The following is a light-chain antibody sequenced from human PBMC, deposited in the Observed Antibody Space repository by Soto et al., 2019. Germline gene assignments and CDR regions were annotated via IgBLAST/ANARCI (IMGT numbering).Light chain of an antibody. CDR3: SSYAGTDNFDV. J-gene: IGLJ1*01. CDR1: SSDVGGYNY. V-gene: IGLV2-8*01. Sequence: QSALTQPPSASGSPGQSVTISCTGTSSDVGGYNYVSWYQQYPGKAPKLMIYEVSKRPSGVPDRFSGSKSANTASLTVSGLQAEDEADYYCSSYAGTDNFDVFGTGTKLTVL. CDR2: EVS.